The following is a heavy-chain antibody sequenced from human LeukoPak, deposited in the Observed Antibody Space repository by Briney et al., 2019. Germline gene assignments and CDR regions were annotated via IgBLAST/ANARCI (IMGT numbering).Heavy chain of an antibody. CDR1: GFTFSSYA. Sequence: PGGSLRLSCAASGFTFSSYAMHWVRQAPGKGLEWVAVISYDGSNKYYADSVKGRFTISRDNSKNTLYLQMNSLRAEDTAVYYCAKGVGAKILGYWGQGTLVTVSS. V-gene: IGHV3-30-3*01. J-gene: IGHJ4*02. D-gene: IGHD1-26*01. CDR2: ISYDGSNK. CDR3: AKGVGAKILGY.